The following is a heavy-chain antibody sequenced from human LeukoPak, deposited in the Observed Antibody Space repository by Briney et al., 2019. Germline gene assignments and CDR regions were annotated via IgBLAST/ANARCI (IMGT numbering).Heavy chain of an antibody. V-gene: IGHV3-30-3*01. CDR3: ANLIFCTDPARHDAFDI. J-gene: IGHJ3*02. Sequence: QSGRSLRLSCAASGFTFSSYAMPWVRQAPGKGLEWVAVISYDGSNKYYADSVKGRFTISRDNSKNTLYLQMNSLRAEDTAVYYCANLIFCTDPARHDAFDIWGQGTMVTVSS. D-gene: IGHD2-8*02. CDR2: ISYDGSNK. CDR1: GFTFSSYA.